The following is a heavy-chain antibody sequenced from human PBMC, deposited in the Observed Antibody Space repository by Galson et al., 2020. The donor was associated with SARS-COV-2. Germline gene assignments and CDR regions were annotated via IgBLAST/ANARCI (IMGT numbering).Heavy chain of an antibody. CDR3: ARAAPSDWYFDL. Sequence: GESLKISCAASGFTFSSYGMHWVRQAPGKGLEWVAGIWYDGSNKYYADSVKGRFTISRDNSKNTLYLQMNSLRAEDTAVYYCARAAPSDWYFDLWGRGTLVTVAS. J-gene: IGHJ2*01. CDR1: GFTFSSYG. V-gene: IGHV3-33*01. CDR2: IWYDGSNK.